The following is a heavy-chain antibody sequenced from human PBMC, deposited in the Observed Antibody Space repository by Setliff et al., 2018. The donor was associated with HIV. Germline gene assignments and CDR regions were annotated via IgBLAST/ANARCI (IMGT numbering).Heavy chain of an antibody. V-gene: IGHV1-8*01. CDR3: ASSWSRIRYYGMDV. CDR2: MNPNSGNT. J-gene: IGHJ6*02. Sequence: GASVKVSCKASGSTFSTYDINWVRQAPGQGPEWMGWMNPNSGNTGYAPKLQGRVTMTRNTSISTAYMELSSLRSDDTAVYYCASSWSRIRYYGMDVWGQGTTVTVSS. CDR1: GSTFSTYD. D-gene: IGHD6-13*01.